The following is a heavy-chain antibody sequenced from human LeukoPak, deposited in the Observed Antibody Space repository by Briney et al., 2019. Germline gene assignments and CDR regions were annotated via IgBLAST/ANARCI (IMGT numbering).Heavy chain of an antibody. Sequence: GGSLRLSCAASAFTFSSYLMSWVRQAPGKGLEWVANIKEDGSEKHYVDSVKGRFTIPRDNARNSMYLQMNSLRAEDTAVYYCARDKTYSSSWYGYDYWGQGTLVTVSS. D-gene: IGHD6-13*01. J-gene: IGHJ4*02. CDR3: ARDKTYSSSWYGYDY. CDR2: IKEDGSEK. CDR1: AFTFSSYL. V-gene: IGHV3-7*03.